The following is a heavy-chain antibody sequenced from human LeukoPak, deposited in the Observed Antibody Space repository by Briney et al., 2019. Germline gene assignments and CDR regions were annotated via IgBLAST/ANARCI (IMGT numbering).Heavy chain of an antibody. CDR2: IRGSGTMT. J-gene: IGHJ4*02. V-gene: IGHV3-23*01. Sequence: GGSLRLSCAASGFTFSSYAMSWVRQAPGKGLEWVSVIRGSGTMTYYAESVKGRFTISRDNSKNTLYLQMNSLRVEDTAVYFCAKCDFYYDISALRRPFGYWGQGTLVTVSS. CDR3: AKCDFYYDISALRRPFGY. D-gene: IGHD3-22*01. CDR1: GFTFSSYA.